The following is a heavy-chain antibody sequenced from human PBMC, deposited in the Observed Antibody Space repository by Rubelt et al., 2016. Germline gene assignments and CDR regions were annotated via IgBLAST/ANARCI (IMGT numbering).Heavy chain of an antibody. D-gene: IGHD1-26*01. CDR2: IYYSGST. J-gene: IGHJ4*02. Sequence: QVQLQQWGAGLLKPSETLSLTCTVSGGSISSYYWSWIRQPPGKGLEWIGSIYYSGSTYYNPSLKSRVTISVDTSKNQFSLKLSSVTAADTAVYYCARDDGQVVGATYFDYWGQGTLVTVSS. V-gene: IGHV4-59*05. CDR3: ARDDGQVVGATYFDY. CDR1: GGSISSYY.